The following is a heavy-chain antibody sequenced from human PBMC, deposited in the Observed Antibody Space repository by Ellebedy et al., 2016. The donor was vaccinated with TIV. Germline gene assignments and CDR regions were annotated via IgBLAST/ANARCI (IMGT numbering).Heavy chain of an antibody. CDR3: ARDNFGIQQPQYFDY. CDR2: ISSSSSYI. D-gene: IGHD3-10*01. J-gene: IGHJ4*02. CDR1: GFTFSSYS. V-gene: IGHV3-21*01. Sequence: GESLKISCVASGFTFSSYSMNWVRQAPGKGLEWVSSISSSSSYIYYADSVKGRFTISRDNAKNSLYLQMNSLRAEDTAVYYCARDNFGIQQPQYFDYWGQGTLVTVSS.